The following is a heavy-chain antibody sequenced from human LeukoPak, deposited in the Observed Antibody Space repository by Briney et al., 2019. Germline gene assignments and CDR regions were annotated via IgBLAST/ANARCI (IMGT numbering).Heavy chain of an antibody. V-gene: IGHV1-46*01. D-gene: IGHD6-19*01. CDR2: INPSGGST. CDR1: GYTFTSYY. CDR3: ARDAGGWYFDY. J-gene: IGHJ4*02. Sequence: ASVKVSCKASGYTFTSYYMHWVRQAPGQGLEWMGIINPSGGSTSYARKFQGRVTMTGDTSTSTVYMELSSLRSEDTAVYYCARDAGGWYFDYWGQGTLVTVSS.